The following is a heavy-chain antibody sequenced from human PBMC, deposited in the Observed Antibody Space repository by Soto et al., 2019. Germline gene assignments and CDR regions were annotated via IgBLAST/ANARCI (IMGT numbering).Heavy chain of an antibody. D-gene: IGHD4-4*01. CDR3: ARGTHTVTTTHVDY. Sequence: PSETLSLTCPVSGGSISSGYYYWSWIRQPPGKGLEWIGYIYYSGSTYYNPSLKSRVTISVDTSKNQFSLKLSSVTAADTAVYYCARGTHTVTTTHVDYWGQGTLVTVSS. CDR1: GGSISSGYYY. J-gene: IGHJ4*02. V-gene: IGHV4-30-4*01. CDR2: IYYSGST.